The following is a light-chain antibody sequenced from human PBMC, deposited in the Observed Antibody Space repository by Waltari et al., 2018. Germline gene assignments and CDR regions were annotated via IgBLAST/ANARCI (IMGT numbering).Light chain of an antibody. CDR2: KSS. Sequence: DIQMTQSPSTLSASVGDRVTITCRASQSISSWLAWYQQKPGKAPKLLIYKSSSLESGVPSRFSSSGSVTEFTLTSSSLQPDDFATDYCQQYNSYPWTFGQGTKVEIK. V-gene: IGKV1-5*03. CDR3: QQYNSYPWT. CDR1: QSISSW. J-gene: IGKJ1*01.